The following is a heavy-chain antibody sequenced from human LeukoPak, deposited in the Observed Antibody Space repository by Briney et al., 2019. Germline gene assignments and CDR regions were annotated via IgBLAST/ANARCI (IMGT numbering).Heavy chain of an antibody. V-gene: IGHV1-46*01. CDR1: GYTFTSYY. Sequence: ASVKVSCKASGYTFTSYYMHWVRQAPGQGLEWMGIINPSGGSTSYAQKFQGRVTMTRDMSTSTVYMELSSLRSEDTAVYYCAKDRHAPGRYCSSTTCFPFDPWGQGTLVTVSS. D-gene: IGHD2-2*01. CDR2: INPSGGST. CDR3: AKDRHAPGRYCSSTTCFPFDP. J-gene: IGHJ5*02.